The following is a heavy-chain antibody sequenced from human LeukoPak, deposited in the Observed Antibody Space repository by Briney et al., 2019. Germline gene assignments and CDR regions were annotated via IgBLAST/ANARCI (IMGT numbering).Heavy chain of an antibody. Sequence: GGSLRLSCAASGFTFSSYSMNWVRQAPGEGLEWASSISSSSSYIYYADSVKGRFTISRDNAKNSLYLQMNSLRAEDTAVYYCAREPSSGWFDYWGQGTLVTVSS. D-gene: IGHD6-19*01. CDR2: ISSSSSYI. V-gene: IGHV3-21*01. CDR1: GFTFSSYS. J-gene: IGHJ4*02. CDR3: AREPSSGWFDY.